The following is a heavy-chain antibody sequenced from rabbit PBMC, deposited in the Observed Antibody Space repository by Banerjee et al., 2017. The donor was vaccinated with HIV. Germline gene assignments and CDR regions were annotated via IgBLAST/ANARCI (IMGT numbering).Heavy chain of an antibody. Sequence: QEQLEESGGGLVKPEGSLTLTCKASGFSFSNKYVMCWVRQAPGKGLEWIACINTSSGSTVYATWAKGRFTISKMPSTTVTLQMTSLTVADTATYLCAGSLVDNANLWGPGTLVTVS. CDR3: AGSLVDNANL. CDR1: GFSFSNKYV. CDR2: INTSSGST. J-gene: IGHJ4*01. V-gene: IGHV1S45*01. D-gene: IGHD1-1*01.